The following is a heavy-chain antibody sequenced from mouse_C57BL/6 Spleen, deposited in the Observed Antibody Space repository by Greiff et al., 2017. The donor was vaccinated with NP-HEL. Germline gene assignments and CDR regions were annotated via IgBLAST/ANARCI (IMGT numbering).Heavy chain of an antibody. D-gene: IGHD1-1*01. J-gene: IGHJ2*01. Sequence: QVQLQQPGAELVKPGASVKLSCKASGYTFTSYWMHWVKQRPGQGLEWIGMIHPNSGSTNYNEKFKSKATLTVDKSSSTAYMQLSSLTSEDSAVYYCAREGTVVEGDYWGQGTTLTVSS. CDR3: AREGTVVEGDY. V-gene: IGHV1-64*01. CDR1: GYTFTSYW. CDR2: IHPNSGST.